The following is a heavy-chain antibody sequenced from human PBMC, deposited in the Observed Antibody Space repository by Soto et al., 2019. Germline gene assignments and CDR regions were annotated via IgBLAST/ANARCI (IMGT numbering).Heavy chain of an antibody. CDR1: GFTFDDYA. Sequence: HPGGSLRLSCAASGFTFDDYAMHWVRQAPGKGLEWVSGISCSGGSTDYADSVKGRFTISRDNAKNTLYLQMNSLRAEDTAVYYCATSFPTVLNWFDPWGQGTLVTVSS. CDR3: ATSFPTVLNWFDP. V-gene: IGHV3-9*01. J-gene: IGHJ5*02. CDR2: ISCSGGST. D-gene: IGHD4-17*01.